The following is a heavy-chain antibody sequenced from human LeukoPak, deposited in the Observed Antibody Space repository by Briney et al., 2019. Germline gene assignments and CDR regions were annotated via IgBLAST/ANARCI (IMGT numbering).Heavy chain of an antibody. CDR3: AKDHYGGNPRTNYYYYYMDV. J-gene: IGHJ6*03. Sequence: PGGSLRLSCAASGFTFSNYAMSWARQAPGKGLEWVSAVSGIGDKPYYADSVKGRFTISRDNSKNTLYLQMSSLRAEDTALYYCAKDHYGGNPRTNYYYYYMDVWGKGTTVTVSS. V-gene: IGHV3-23*01. CDR1: GFTFSNYA. D-gene: IGHD4/OR15-4a*01. CDR2: VSGIGDKP.